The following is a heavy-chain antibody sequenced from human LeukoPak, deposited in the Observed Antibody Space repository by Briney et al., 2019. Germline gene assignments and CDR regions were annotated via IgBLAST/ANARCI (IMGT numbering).Heavy chain of an antibody. V-gene: IGHV3-9*01. CDR3: AKDMGRYYDSSGYYALDY. J-gene: IGHJ4*02. Sequence: GRSLRLSCAASGFTLDDYAMHWVRQAPGKGLEWVSGVSWNSGSIGYADSVKGRFTISRDNAKNSLYLQMNSLRAEDTALYYCAKDMGRYYDSSGYYALDYWGRGTLVTVSS. D-gene: IGHD3-22*01. CDR1: GFTLDDYA. CDR2: VSWNSGSI.